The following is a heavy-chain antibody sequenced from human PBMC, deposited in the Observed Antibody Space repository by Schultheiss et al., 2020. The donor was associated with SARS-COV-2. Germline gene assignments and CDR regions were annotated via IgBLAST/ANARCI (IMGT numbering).Heavy chain of an antibody. V-gene: IGHV3-9*03. J-gene: IGHJ6*02. D-gene: IGHD5-18*01. CDR3: ARYRGDHLLYYYGMDV. Sequence: GGSLRLSCAASGFTFDDYAMHWVRQAPGKGLEWVSGISWNSGSIGYANSVKGRFTISRDNSKNTLYLQKGSLRAEDMAVYYCARYRGDHLLYYYGMDVWGQGTTVTVSS. CDR2: ISWNSGSI. CDR1: GFTFDDYA.